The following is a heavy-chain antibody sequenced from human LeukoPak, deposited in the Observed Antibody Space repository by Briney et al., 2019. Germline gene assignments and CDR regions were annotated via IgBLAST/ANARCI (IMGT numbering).Heavy chain of an antibody. Sequence: GESLRLSCAASEFTFSSFAMSWVRQAPGKGLEWVSAVSGNGAGTHYADSVKGRFTISRDNSKNMLYLQMSSLRVEDTAVYYCAKLHRDGYNLDSWGQGTLVTVSS. D-gene: IGHD5-24*01. CDR2: VSGNGAGT. V-gene: IGHV3-23*01. J-gene: IGHJ4*02. CDR1: EFTFSSFA. CDR3: AKLHRDGYNLDS.